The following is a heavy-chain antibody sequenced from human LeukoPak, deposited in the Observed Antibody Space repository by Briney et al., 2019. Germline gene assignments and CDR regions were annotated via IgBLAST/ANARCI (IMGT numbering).Heavy chain of an antibody. D-gene: IGHD3-22*01. CDR2: ISSSSSYI. J-gene: IGHJ3*02. CDR3: ARAPYCYYDSSGYDDAFDI. CDR1: GFTFSSYS. V-gene: IGHV3-21*01. Sequence: GGSLRLSCAASGFTFSSYSMNWVRQAPGKGLEWVPSISSSSSYIYYADSVKGRFTISRDNAKNSLYLQMNSLRAEDTAVYYCARAPYCYYDSSGYDDAFDIWGQGTMVTVSS.